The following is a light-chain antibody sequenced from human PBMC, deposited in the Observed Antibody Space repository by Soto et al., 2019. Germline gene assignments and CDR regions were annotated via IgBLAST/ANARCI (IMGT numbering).Light chain of an antibody. CDR3: QQADTFPIT. CDR1: RTITMY. V-gene: IGKV1-39*01. Sequence: DIQMTQSPSSLSASVGDIVTITCLASRTITMYLNWYQQKSGQAPKLLINAASTLRSGVPSRFSGSGFGTDFTLTISSLQPEDSAIYYCQQADTFPITFGQGTRLEIK. J-gene: IGKJ5*01. CDR2: AAS.